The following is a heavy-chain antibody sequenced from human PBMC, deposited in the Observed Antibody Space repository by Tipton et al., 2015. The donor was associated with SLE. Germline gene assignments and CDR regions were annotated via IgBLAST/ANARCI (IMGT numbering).Heavy chain of an antibody. Sequence: TLSLTCIVSGGSISSNSYYWGWIRQPPGKGLEWIGSIYYSGSTYYNPSLKSRVTISVDTSKNQFSLKLSSVTAADTAVYYCARGQWLSTTLAFDYWGQGTLVTVSS. CDR1: GGSISSNSYY. CDR3: ARGQWLSTTLAFDY. D-gene: IGHD3-22*01. V-gene: IGHV4-39*07. J-gene: IGHJ4*02. CDR2: IYYSGST.